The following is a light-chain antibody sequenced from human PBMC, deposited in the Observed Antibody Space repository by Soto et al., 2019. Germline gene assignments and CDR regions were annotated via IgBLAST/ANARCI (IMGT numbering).Light chain of an antibody. V-gene: IGLV1-44*01. CDR2: SNN. J-gene: IGLJ2*01. CDR1: SSNIGSNT. CDR3: AAWDDSLNGLVV. Sequence: QSVLTQPPSASGTPGQRVTISCSGSSSNIGSNTVNWYQQLPGTAPKLLIHSNNQRPSGVPDRFSGSKSGTSASLAISGLQSEDEADYYCAAWDDSLNGLVVFGGGTKLTVL.